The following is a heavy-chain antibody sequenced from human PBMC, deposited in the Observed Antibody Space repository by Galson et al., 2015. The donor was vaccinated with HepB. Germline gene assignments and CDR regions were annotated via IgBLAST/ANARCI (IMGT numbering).Heavy chain of an antibody. CDR1: GFTFSSYA. CDR2: ISYDGSNK. CDR3: ATDHSGVRGVIPWFDP. Sequence: SLRLSCAASGFTFSSYAMHWVRQAPGKGLEWVAVISYDGSNKYYPDSVKGRFTISRDNSKNTLFLQMNSLRPEDTAVYYCATDHSGVRGVIPWFDPWGQGTLVTVSS. D-gene: IGHD3-10*01. J-gene: IGHJ5*02. V-gene: IGHV3-30-3*01.